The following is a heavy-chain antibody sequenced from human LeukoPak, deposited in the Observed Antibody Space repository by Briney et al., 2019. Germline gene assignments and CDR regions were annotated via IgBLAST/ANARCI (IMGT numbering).Heavy chain of an antibody. CDR2: VSRDGNSV. CDR3: ARGQSYYDSSGRFDI. Sequence: GGSLRLSCAASGFTFRSYGMHWVRQAPGKGLEWVTFVSRDGNSVDLADSVKGRITISRDNSKNTLYLQMNNMRAEDTAVHYCARGQSYYDSSGRFDIWGQGTMVTVSS. CDR1: GFTFRSYG. V-gene: IGHV3-30*19. J-gene: IGHJ3*02. D-gene: IGHD3-22*01.